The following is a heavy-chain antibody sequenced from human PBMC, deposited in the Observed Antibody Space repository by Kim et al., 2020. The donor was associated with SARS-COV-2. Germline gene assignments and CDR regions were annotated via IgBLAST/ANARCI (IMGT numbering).Heavy chain of an antibody. J-gene: IGHJ6*02. CDR3: ARDRYCTNGVCPYGMDV. Sequence: ASVKVSCKASGYTFTGYYMHWVRQAPGQGLEWMGRINPNSGGTNYAQKFQGRVTMTRDTSISTAYMELSRLRSDDTAVYYCARDRYCTNGVCPYGMDVWGQGTTVTVSS. CDR1: GYTFTGYY. V-gene: IGHV1-2*06. CDR2: INPNSGGT. D-gene: IGHD2-8*01.